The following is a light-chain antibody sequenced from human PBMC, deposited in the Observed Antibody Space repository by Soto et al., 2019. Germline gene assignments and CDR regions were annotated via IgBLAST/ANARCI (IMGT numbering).Light chain of an antibody. V-gene: IGKV3-20*01. CDR3: QQYHNSPLT. J-gene: IGKJ1*01. CDR2: GAS. Sequence: DIVLTQSPGTLSLSPGEGATLSCRASQSVGSSYLAWYQQKPGQAPRVLIYGASSRTTGIPDRFSGSGSGADFTLTISRLEPEDFAVYYCQQYHNSPLTFGQGTKVDIK. CDR1: QSVGSSY.